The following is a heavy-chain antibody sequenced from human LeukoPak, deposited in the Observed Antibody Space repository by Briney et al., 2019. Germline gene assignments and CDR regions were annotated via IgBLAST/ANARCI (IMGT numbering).Heavy chain of an antibody. CDR1: GVTVSSNH. CDR2: IYSGGNT. V-gene: IGHV3-66*01. D-gene: IGHD2-21*01. CDR3: ARTWGIPVY. J-gene: IGHJ4*02. Sequence: GGSLRLSCAVSGVTVSSNHMSWVRQAPGKGLEWVSVIYSGGNTNYADSVKGRFTISKDNSKNTVYLQMNSLRAEDTAVYYCARTWGIPVYWGQGTLVTVSS.